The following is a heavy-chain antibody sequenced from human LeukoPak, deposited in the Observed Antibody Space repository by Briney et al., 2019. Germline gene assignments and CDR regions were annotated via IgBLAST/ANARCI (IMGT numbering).Heavy chain of an antibody. Sequence: SETLSLTCTVSGYSISYDYYWGWIRQPPGKGLEWIGSIYLSGNTYYNPSLKSRVTISVDTSKNQFSLKLSSVTAADTAVYYCARDRIYGSGSDHFDYWGQGTLVTVSS. V-gene: IGHV4-38-2*02. CDR1: GYSISYDYY. D-gene: IGHD3-10*01. J-gene: IGHJ4*02. CDR2: IYLSGNT. CDR3: ARDRIYGSGSDHFDY.